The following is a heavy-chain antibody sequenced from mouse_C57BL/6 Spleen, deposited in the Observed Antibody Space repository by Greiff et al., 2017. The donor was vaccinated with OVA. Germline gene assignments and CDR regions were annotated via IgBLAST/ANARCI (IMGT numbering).Heavy chain of an antibody. CDR1: GYTFTSYW. D-gene: IGHD1-1*01. CDR2: INPSSGYT. J-gene: IGHJ2*01. Sequence: VQLQESGAELAKPGASVKLSCKASGYTFTSYWMHWVNQRPGQGLEWIGYINPSSGYTKYNQKFKDKATLTADKSSSTAYMQLSSLTYEDSAVYYCARRGYGSPFYFDYWGQGTTLTVSS. V-gene: IGHV1-7*01. CDR3: ARRGYGSPFYFDY.